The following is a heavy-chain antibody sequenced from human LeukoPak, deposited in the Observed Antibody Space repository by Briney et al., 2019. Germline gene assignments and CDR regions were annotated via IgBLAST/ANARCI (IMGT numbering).Heavy chain of an antibody. D-gene: IGHD4-23*01. CDR1: GFTLSSYW. V-gene: IGHV3-7*04. J-gene: IGHJ4*02. CDR3: ARADYGGNLFFDY. Sequence: GGSLRLSCAASGFTLSSYWMSWVRQAPGKGLEWVANIKQDGSEMNYVDSVKGRFTISRDNAKNSMLLQMNSLRAEDTAVYYCARADYGGNLFFDYWGQGALVTVSS. CDR2: IKQDGSEM.